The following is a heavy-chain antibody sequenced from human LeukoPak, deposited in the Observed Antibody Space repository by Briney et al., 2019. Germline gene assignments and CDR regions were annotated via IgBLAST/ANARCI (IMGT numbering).Heavy chain of an antibody. Sequence: GGSLRLSCAASGFSFSTYSTIWVRQAPGKGLEWVSSVSGTSEYIYYADSVRGRFTISRDNAKNTVYLQMDSLRAEDTAVYYCARWYSSGWYSDYWGQGTLVTVSS. J-gene: IGHJ4*02. V-gene: IGHV3-21*04. CDR1: GFSFSTYS. CDR2: VSGTSEYI. CDR3: ARWYSSGWYSDY. D-gene: IGHD6-19*01.